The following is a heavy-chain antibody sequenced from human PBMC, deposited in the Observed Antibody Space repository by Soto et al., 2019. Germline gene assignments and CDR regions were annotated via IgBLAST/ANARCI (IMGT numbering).Heavy chain of an antibody. Sequence: PGGSLRLSCAASGFTFSSYGMHWVRQAPGKGLEWVAVISYDGSNKYYADSVKGRFTISRDNSKNTLYLQMNSLRAEDTAVYYCAKDLRQWPAGGYFDYWGQGTLVTSPQ. D-gene: IGHD6-19*01. CDR3: AKDLRQWPAGGYFDY. CDR2: ISYDGSNK. CDR1: GFTFSSYG. V-gene: IGHV3-30*18. J-gene: IGHJ4*02.